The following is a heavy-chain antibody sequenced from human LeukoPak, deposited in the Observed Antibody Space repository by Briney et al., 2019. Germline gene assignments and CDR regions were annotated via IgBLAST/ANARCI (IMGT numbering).Heavy chain of an antibody. CDR3: AKVSDYGDHCLDY. V-gene: IGHV3-23*01. D-gene: IGHD4-17*01. CDR1: GFTFSSYA. CDR2: ISGSGGST. J-gene: IGHJ4*02. Sequence: GGSLRLSCAASGFTFSSYAMSWVRRAPGKGLEWVSAISGSGGSTYYADSVKGRFTISRDNSKNTLYLQMNSLRAEDTAVYYCAKVSDYGDHCLDYWGQGTLVTVSS.